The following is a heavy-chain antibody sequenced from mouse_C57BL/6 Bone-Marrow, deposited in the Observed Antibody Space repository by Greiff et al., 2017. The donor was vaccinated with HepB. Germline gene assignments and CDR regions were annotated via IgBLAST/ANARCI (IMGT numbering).Heavy chain of an antibody. CDR3: VRQIYSWYFDV. D-gene: IGHD2-12*01. J-gene: IGHJ1*03. V-gene: IGHV10-1*01. CDR1: GFSFNTYA. Sequence: GGGLVQPKGSLKLSCAASGFSFNTYAMNWVRQAPGKGLEWVARIRSKSNNYATYYADSVKDRFTISRDDSESMLYLQMNNLKTEDTAMYYCVRQIYSWYFDVWGTGTTVTVSS. CDR2: IRSKSNNYAT.